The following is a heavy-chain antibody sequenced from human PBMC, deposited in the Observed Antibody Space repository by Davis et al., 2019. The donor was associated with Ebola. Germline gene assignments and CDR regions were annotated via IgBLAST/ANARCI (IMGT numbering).Heavy chain of an antibody. J-gene: IGHJ4*02. D-gene: IGHD4-17*01. CDR3: ARVDYGDYALFDY. CDR1: GFTFSSYS. CDR2: ISSSSSTI. Sequence: GESLKISCAASGFTFSSYSMNWVRQAPGKGLEWVSYISSSSSTIYYADSVKGRFTISRDNAKNSLYLQMNSLRAEDTAVYYCARVDYGDYALFDYWGQGTLVTVSS. V-gene: IGHV3-48*01.